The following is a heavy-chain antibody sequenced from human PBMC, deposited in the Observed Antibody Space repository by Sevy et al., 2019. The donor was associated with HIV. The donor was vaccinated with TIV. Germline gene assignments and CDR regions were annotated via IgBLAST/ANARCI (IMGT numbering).Heavy chain of an antibody. Sequence: GGSLRLSCTASGFTFSSYWMSWVRQAPGKGLEWVATMKEDGSERNYVDPVKGRFTISRDNAKNSLYLQMNSLRAEDTAVYYCVREGVGGYSYSLDCWGQGTLVTVSS. D-gene: IGHD5-18*01. J-gene: IGHJ4*02. CDR2: MKEDGSER. CDR3: VREGVGGYSYSLDC. CDR1: GFTFSSYW. V-gene: IGHV3-7*01.